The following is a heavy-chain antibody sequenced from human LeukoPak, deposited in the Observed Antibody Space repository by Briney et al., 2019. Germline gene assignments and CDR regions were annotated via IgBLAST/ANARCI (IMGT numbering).Heavy chain of an antibody. J-gene: IGHJ4*02. CDR3: ARASRYSSSWYWF. Sequence: SETLSLTCAVYGGSFSGYYWSWIRQPPGKGLEWIGEINHSGSTNYNPSLKSRVTISVDTSKNQFSLKLSSVTAADTAVYYCARASRYSSSWYWFWGQGTLVTVSS. D-gene: IGHD6-13*01. CDR1: GGSFSGYY. V-gene: IGHV4-34*01. CDR2: INHSGST.